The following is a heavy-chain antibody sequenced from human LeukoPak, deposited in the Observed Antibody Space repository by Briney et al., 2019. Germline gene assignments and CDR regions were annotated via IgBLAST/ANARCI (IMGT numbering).Heavy chain of an antibody. V-gene: IGHV3-73*01. CDR1: GLTFSGSA. Sequence: GGSLRLSCAASGLTFSGSAIQGVRQASGKGGEWVGRIRSKANNYATTYAASVKGSFTISRDDSKNTVHLQMNSLKTEDTAVYWCTRRTGSGSYYFDYWGQGTLVTVSS. CDR2: IRSKANNYAT. CDR3: TRRTGSGSYYFDY. D-gene: IGHD3-10*01. J-gene: IGHJ4*02.